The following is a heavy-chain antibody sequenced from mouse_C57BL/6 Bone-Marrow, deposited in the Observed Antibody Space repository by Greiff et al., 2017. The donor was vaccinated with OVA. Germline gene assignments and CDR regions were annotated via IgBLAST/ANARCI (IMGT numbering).Heavy chain of an antibody. Sequence: EVQLQQSGPELVKPGASVKMSCKASGYTFTDYNMHWVKQSHGKSLEWIGYINPNNGGTSYNQKFKGKATLTVNKSSSTAYFELRSLTSGDSAVYYCTKKGYRIAYWGQGNLVTVSA. D-gene: IGHD2-2*01. V-gene: IGHV1-22*01. CDR2: INPNNGGT. J-gene: IGHJ3*01. CDR3: TKKGYRIAY. CDR1: GYTFTDYN.